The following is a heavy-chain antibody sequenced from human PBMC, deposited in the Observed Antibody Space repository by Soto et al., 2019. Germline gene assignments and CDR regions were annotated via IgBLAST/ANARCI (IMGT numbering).Heavy chain of an antibody. V-gene: IGHV1-18*01. CDR2: ISAYNGNT. CDR3: ARKNDYIWGSYRPNAASDI. D-gene: IGHD3-16*02. Sequence: ASVKVSCKASGYTFTSYGISWVRQAPGQGLEWMGWISAYNGNTNYAQKLQGRVTMTTDTSTSTAYMELRSLRSDDTAVYYCARKNDYIWGSYRPNAASDIWGQGTMVTVSS. J-gene: IGHJ3*02. CDR1: GYTFTSYG.